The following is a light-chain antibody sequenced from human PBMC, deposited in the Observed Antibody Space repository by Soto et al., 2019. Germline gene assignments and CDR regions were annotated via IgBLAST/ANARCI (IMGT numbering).Light chain of an antibody. CDR1: SSDVGGYNY. V-gene: IGLV2-14*01. CDR3: SSYTSSSTSGYV. CDR2: DVS. J-gene: IGLJ1*01. Sequence: QSVLTQPTSGSGSPRQSITISCTGTSSDVGGYNYVSWYQQHPGKAPKLMIYDVSNRPSGVSNRFSGSKSGNTASLTISGLQAEDEADYYCSSYTSSSTSGYVFGTGTKVPVL.